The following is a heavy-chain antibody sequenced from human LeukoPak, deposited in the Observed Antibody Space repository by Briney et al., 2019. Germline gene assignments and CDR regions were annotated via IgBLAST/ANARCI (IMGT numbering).Heavy chain of an antibody. CDR2: IYYSGST. CDR3: ATIFGVGWNSHYFDY. D-gene: IGHD3-3*01. V-gene: IGHV4-39*01. Sequence: SETLSLTCTVSGGSISSSSYYWGWIRQPPGKGLEWIGSIYYSGSTYYNPSLKSRVTISVDTSENQFSLKLSSVTAADTAVYYCATIFGVGWNSHYFDYWGQGTLVTVSS. J-gene: IGHJ4*02. CDR1: GGSISSSSYY.